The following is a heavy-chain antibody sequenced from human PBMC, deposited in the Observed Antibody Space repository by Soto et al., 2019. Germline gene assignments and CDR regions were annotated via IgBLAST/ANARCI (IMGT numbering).Heavy chain of an antibody. D-gene: IGHD2-2*01. CDR2: IKSKADRETI. CDR3: XXDSPXVPSQIDY. V-gene: IGHV3-15*01. Sequence: EVQLVESGGGLVKPGGSLRLSCEASGFTFSSAWMSWVRQAPGKGLEWVGRIKSKADRETIDYAAPVIGRFITSRDDSXXXXXXXXXXXXXXXXXXXXXXXDSPXVPSQIDY. J-gene: IGHJ4*01. CDR1: GFTFSSAW.